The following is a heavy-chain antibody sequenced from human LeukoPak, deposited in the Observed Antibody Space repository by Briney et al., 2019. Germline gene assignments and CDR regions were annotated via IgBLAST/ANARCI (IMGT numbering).Heavy chain of an antibody. CDR1: GFSFSDYG. D-gene: IGHD5-18*01. V-gene: IGHV3-49*04. Sequence: PGGSLRLSCTTSGFSFSDYGMAWVRQAPGKGLEWVGFIRSRPCGGTTEYAASMKGRFTISRDDSKGIAYLQMNSLKTEDTAIYYCTRGFVDTAMIYDYWGQGTLVTVSS. CDR3: TRGFVDTAMIYDY. J-gene: IGHJ4*02. CDR2: IRSRPCGGTT.